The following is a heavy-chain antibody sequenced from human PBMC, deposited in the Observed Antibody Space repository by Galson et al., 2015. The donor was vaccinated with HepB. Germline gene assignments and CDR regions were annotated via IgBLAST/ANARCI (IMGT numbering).Heavy chain of an antibody. CDR1: GYSFTTYW. V-gene: IGHV5-10-1*01. CDR2: IGPSDSST. J-gene: IGHJ5*02. CDR3: ALDYDVLTTYRYKTFDP. D-gene: IGHD3-9*01. Sequence: QSGAEVKKPGESLSISCQGSGYSFTTYWISWVRQMPGKGLEWMGKIGPSDSSTNYSPSFQGHVTMSVDKSINSAYLQWSSLQASDTAIYYCALDYDVLTTYRYKTFDPWGQGTLVTVSS.